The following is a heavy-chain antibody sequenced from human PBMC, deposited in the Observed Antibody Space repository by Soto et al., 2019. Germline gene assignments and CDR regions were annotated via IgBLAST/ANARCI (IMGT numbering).Heavy chain of an antibody. V-gene: IGHV3-23*01. CDR3: AEEGQYCTNGVCYRCCYYYYVMYV. Sequence: GGSLRLSCAASGFTFTRYAMSWVRQAPGKGLEWVSAISGSGGSTYYADSVKGRFTISRDNSKNTLYLPMNSLRDEDTAVYYCAEEGQYCTNGVCYRCCYYYYVMYVSGQGSTVTVSS. D-gene: IGHD2-8*01. CDR1: GFTFTRYA. CDR2: ISGSGGST. J-gene: IGHJ6*02.